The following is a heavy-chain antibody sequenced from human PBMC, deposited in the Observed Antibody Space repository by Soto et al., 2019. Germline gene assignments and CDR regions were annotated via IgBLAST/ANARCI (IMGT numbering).Heavy chain of an antibody. J-gene: IGHJ3*01. Sequence: DVQLVESGGGSAQPGGSLTLSCEASGFSFSSHWMHWVRQAPGRGLMWVSRINSDGSDTMYADSVKGRFTISRDNAKNTLSLQMTGLRAEDTGLYFFTSSGGHSAINAFEFWGQGAMVTVSS. CDR2: INSDGSDT. CDR1: GFSFSSHW. CDR3: TSSGGHSAINAFEF. D-gene: IGHD2-2*01. V-gene: IGHV3-74*03.